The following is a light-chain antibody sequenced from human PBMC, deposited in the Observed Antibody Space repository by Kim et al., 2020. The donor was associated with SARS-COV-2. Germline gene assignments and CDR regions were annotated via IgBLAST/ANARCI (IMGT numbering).Light chain of an antibody. CDR3: QQYGSSSV. V-gene: IGKV3-20*01. CDR2: GAS. Sequence: LSPGERATLSCRASQSVSSSYLAWYQQKPGQAPRLLIYGASSRATGIPDRFSGSGSGTDFTLTISRLEPEDFAVYYCQQYGSSSVFGPGTKVDIK. J-gene: IGKJ3*01. CDR1: QSVSSSY.